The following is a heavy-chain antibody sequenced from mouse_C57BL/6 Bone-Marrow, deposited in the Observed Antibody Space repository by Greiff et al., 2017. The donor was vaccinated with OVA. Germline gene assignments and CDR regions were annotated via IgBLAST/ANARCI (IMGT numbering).Heavy chain of an antibody. CDR3: TGDTLPCAY. CDR2: ITHSGET. J-gene: IGHJ3*01. V-gene: IGHV12-3*01. CDR1: GFPITSGYY. Sequence: ESGPGLVKPSQSLFLTCSITGFPITSGYYWIWIRQSPGKPLEWMGYITHSGETFYNPSLQSPISITRETSKNQFFLQLTSVTTEDTAMYYCTGDTLPCAYWGQGTLVTVSA.